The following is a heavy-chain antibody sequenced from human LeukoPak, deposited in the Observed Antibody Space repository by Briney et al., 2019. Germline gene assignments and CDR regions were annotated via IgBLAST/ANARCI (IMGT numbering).Heavy chain of an antibody. D-gene: IGHD2/OR15-2a*01. CDR1: GFTFSRYE. V-gene: IGHV3-48*03. CDR3: ARGRSYYAGVYFDY. CDR2: ISSSGSTI. J-gene: IGHJ4*02. Sequence: GGSLRLSCAASGFTFSRYEMNWVRQAPGKGLEWVSYISSSGSTIYYADSVKGRFTISRDNAKNSLYLQMNSLRAEDTAVYYCARGRSYYAGVYFDYWGQGTLVTVSS.